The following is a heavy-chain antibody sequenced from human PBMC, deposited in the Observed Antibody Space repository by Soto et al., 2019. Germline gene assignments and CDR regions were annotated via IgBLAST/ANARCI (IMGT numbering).Heavy chain of an antibody. CDR3: AKDLGGYRFGPSPTLYYYYYGMDV. CDR1: GFTFSIYG. D-gene: IGHD5-18*01. J-gene: IGHJ6*02. CDR2: ISYDGSNK. V-gene: IGHV3-30*18. Sequence: GGSMRLAXAASGFTFSIYGMHWVRQAPGKGLEWVAVISYDGSNKYYADSVKGRFTISRDNSKNTLYLQMNSLRAEDTAVYYCAKDLGGYRFGPSPTLYYYYYGMDVWGQGTTVTVSS.